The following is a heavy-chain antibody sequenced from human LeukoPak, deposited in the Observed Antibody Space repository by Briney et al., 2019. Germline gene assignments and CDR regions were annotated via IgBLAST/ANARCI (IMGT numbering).Heavy chain of an antibody. CDR2: IWYDGSNK. CDR3: ATYYYGSGSPPDAFDI. CDR1: GFTFSSYG. Sequence: PGGSLRLSCAASGFTFSSYGMHWVRQAPGKGLEGVAVIWYDGSNKYYADSVKGRFTISRDNSKNTLYLQMNSLRAEDTAVYYCATYYYGSGSPPDAFDIWGQGTMVTVSS. J-gene: IGHJ3*02. D-gene: IGHD3-10*01. V-gene: IGHV3-33*01.